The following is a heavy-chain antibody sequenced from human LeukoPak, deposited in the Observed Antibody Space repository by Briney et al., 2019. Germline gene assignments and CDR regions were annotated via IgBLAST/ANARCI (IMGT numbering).Heavy chain of an antibody. CDR3: ARDSAGSDMVTAILGVLGTYWYFDL. J-gene: IGHJ2*01. CDR2: IIPIFGTA. V-gene: IGHV1-69*06. CDR1: GGTFSIYA. D-gene: IGHD2-21*02. Sequence: SVKVSFTASGGTFSIYAISWVRQAPGQGLEWMGGIIPIFGTANYSQKFQGRVTITADKSTSTAYMELSSLRSEDTAVYYCARDSAGSDMVTAILGVLGTYWYFDLWGRGTLVTVSS.